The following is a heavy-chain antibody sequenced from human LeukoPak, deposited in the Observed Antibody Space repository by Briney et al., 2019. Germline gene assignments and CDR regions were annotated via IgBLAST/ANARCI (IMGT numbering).Heavy chain of an antibody. J-gene: IGHJ2*01. CDR3: AKGGYSSSWYKGDWYFDL. D-gene: IGHD6-13*01. Sequence: GGSLRLSCAASGFTFRTYWMSWVRQAPGKGLEWVASIKRDASEKYYADSVKGRFTISRNNSKNTLYLQMNSLRAEDTAVYYCAKGGYSSSWYKGDWYFDLWGRGTLVTVSS. V-gene: IGHV3-7*01. CDR2: IKRDASEK. CDR1: GFTFRTYW.